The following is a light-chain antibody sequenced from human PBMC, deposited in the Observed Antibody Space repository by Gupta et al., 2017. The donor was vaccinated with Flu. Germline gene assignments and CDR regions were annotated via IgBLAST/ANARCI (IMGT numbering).Light chain of an antibody. V-gene: IGLV2-18*02. Sequence: QSALTQPPSVSGSPGQSVTISCTGTSSDVGTYNRVSWYQQPPGTAPKLMIYEVSNRPSGDPDRFSGSKSGNTASLTISGLQGEDEADYYCSSYTSSSTYVFGTGTKVTVL. J-gene: IGLJ1*01. CDR1: SSDVGTYNR. CDR3: SSYTSSSTYV. CDR2: EVS.